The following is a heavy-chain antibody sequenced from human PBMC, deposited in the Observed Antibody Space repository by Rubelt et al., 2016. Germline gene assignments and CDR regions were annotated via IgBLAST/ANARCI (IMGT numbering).Heavy chain of an antibody. J-gene: IGHJ4*02. V-gene: IGHV1-69*10. D-gene: IGHD5-24*01. CDR2: ITPILGIA. CDR1: GYTFTSYG. Sequence: QVQLVQSGAEVKKPGASVKVSCKASGYTFTSYGISWVRQAPGQGLEWMGWITPILGIANYAQKFKGRVTITADKSTSTAYMELSSLRSEDTAVYYCARDGYNDIWGFFDYWGQGTLVTVSS. CDR3: ARDGYNDIWGFFDY.